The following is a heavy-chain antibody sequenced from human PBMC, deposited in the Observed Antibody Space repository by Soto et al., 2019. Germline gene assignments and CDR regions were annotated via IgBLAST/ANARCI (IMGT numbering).Heavy chain of an antibody. CDR3: AKDMRSSQGGSYAAEL. Sequence: EVQLVESGGGLVQPGRSLRLSCAASGFFFEDYAMHWVRQAPGKSLEWVSAISWNSGNIGYADSVKGRFTISRDNAKNSLYLQMNSLRTEDTAFYFCAKDMRSSQGGSYAAELWGQGTLVTVSS. J-gene: IGHJ4*02. V-gene: IGHV3-9*01. D-gene: IGHD3-10*01. CDR1: GFFFEDYA. CDR2: ISWNSGNI.